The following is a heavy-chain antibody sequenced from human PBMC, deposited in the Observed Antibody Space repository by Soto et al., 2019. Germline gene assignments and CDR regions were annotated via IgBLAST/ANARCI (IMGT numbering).Heavy chain of an antibody. V-gene: IGHV1-69*02. D-gene: IGHD4-17*01. Sequence: GASVKVSCKASGGTFSSYTISWVRQAPGQGLEWMGRIIPILGIANYAQKFQGRVTITADKSTSTAYMELSSLRSDDTAVYYCAREVVSHGDYDYYYYYMDVWGKGTTVTVSS. CDR3: AREVVSHGDYDYYYYYMDV. J-gene: IGHJ6*03. CDR2: IIPILGIA. CDR1: GGTFSSYT.